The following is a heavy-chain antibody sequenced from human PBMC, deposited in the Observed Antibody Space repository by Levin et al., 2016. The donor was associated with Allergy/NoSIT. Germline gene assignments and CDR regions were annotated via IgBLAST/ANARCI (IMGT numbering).Heavy chain of an antibody. V-gene: IGHV5-10-1*01. Sequence: VRQMPGKGLEWMGRIDPSDSYTNYSPSFQGHVTISADKSISTAYLQWSSLKASDTAMYYCARHRPSSMDYYDSSGYTYYYYGMDVWGQGTTVTVSS. CDR2: IDPSDSYT. J-gene: IGHJ6*02. D-gene: IGHD3-22*01. CDR3: ARHRPSSMDYYDSSGYTYYYYGMDV.